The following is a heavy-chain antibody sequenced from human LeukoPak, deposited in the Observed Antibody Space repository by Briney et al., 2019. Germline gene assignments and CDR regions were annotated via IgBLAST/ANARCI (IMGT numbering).Heavy chain of an antibody. CDR2: IHSGGRT. CDR3: WLHYGMDV. J-gene: IGHJ6*02. V-gene: IGHV3-53*01. CDR1: GFTVRSNY. D-gene: IGHD5-12*01. Sequence: GGSLRLSCAASGFTVRSNYMSWVRQAPGKGLEWVSVIHSGGRTYYADSVKGRFTISRDNSKNTLYLQMNSLRAEDTAVYYCWLHYGMDVWGQGTTVTVSS.